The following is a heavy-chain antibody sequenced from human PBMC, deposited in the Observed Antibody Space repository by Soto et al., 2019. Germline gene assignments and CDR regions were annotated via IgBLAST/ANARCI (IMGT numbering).Heavy chain of an antibody. J-gene: IGHJ4*02. CDR2: ISVTGDT. CDR1: GFTFSSCA. V-gene: IGHV3-23*01. Sequence: EGQLLESGGGLVQPGGSLRLSCAASGFTFSSCAMNWVRQVPGKGPEWVSHISVTGDTYYADSVKGRFTISRDNSKNRLFLQMNSLRAEDTAVYYCAKSLNMATSFDYWGQGTPVTVSS. CDR3: AKSLNMATSFDY.